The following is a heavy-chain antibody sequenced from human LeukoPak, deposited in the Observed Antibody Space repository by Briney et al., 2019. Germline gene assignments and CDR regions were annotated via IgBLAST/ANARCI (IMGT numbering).Heavy chain of an antibody. J-gene: IGHJ4*02. CDR3: VRDGTRFLEWFAPSYFDY. CDR1: GFTFSNFA. D-gene: IGHD3-3*01. CDR2: ISYDGSNK. Sequence: GGSLRLSCAASGFTFSNFAMHWVRQAPGKGLEWVAVISYDGSNKYYAVSVKGRFTISRDNSMNTLNLQMNSLRAEDTAVYYCVRDGTRFLEWFAPSYFDYWGQGTLVTVSS. V-gene: IGHV3-30*19.